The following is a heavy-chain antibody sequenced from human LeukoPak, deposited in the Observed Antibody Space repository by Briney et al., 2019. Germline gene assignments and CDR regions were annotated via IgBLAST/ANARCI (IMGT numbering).Heavy chain of an antibody. D-gene: IGHD3-22*01. V-gene: IGHV3-7*01. CDR1: GFTFSSYW. CDR2: IKEDGSKI. J-gene: IGHJ3*02. Sequence: GGSLRLSCAASGFTFSSYWMIWVRQAPGKGLEWVANIKEDGSKIYYVDSVKGRFTISRDNAKNSLYLQVNSLRAEDTAVYFCTRDRNYYDSSGYYDAFDIWGQGTMVTVSS. CDR3: TRDRNYYDSSGYYDAFDI.